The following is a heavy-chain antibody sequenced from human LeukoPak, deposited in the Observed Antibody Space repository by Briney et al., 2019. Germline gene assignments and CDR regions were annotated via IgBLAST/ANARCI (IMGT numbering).Heavy chain of an antibody. Sequence: GGSLRLSCAASGFTFSSYAMHWVRQAPGKGLEWVAVISYDGSNKYYADSVKGRFTISRDNSKNTLYLQMNSLRAEDMAVYYCAKDDSSGRSCYFDYWGQGTLVTVSS. CDR1: GFTFSSYA. CDR3: AKDDSSGRSCYFDY. V-gene: IGHV3-30*04. J-gene: IGHJ4*02. CDR2: ISYDGSNK. D-gene: IGHD3-22*01.